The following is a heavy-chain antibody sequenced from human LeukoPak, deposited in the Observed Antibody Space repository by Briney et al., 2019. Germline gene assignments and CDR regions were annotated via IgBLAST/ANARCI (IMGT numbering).Heavy chain of an antibody. Sequence: ASVKVSCKASGYTFTSYGISWVRQAPGQGLEWMGWISAYNGNTNYAQKLQGRVTMTTDTSTSTAYMELRSLRSDDTAVYYCARSGYSSSWCGYFDYWGQGTLVTVSS. CDR2: ISAYNGNT. V-gene: IGHV1-18*01. CDR1: GYTFTSYG. CDR3: ARSGYSSSWCGYFDY. D-gene: IGHD6-13*01. J-gene: IGHJ4*02.